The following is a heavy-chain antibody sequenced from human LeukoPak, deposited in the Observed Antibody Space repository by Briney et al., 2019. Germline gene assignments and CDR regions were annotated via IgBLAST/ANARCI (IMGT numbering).Heavy chain of an antibody. CDR3: ARDRYSSSSGVDY. D-gene: IGHD6-6*01. CDR1: GFTFSSYG. CDR2: IRYDGSNK. J-gene: IGHJ4*02. V-gene: IGHV3-30*02. Sequence: YPGGSLRLSCAASGFTFSSYGMHWVRQAPGKGLEWVAFIRYDGSNKYYADSVKGRFTISRDNSKNTLYLQMNSLRAEDTAVYYCARDRYSSSSGVDYWGQGTLVTVSS.